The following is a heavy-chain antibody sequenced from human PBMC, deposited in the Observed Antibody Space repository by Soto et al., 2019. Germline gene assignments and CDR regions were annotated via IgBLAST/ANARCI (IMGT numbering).Heavy chain of an antibody. D-gene: IGHD3-10*01. CDR1: GFTFSTYG. V-gene: IGHV3-33*06. CDR2: IWYDGSIK. Sequence: PGGSLRLSCAASGFTFSTYGMHWVRQAPGKGLEWVALIWYDGSIKNYADSVKGRFTISRDNSKNTLYLQMNSLRAEDTAVYYCAKDVVGRVTMVRGDLNWFDPWGQGTLVTVSS. J-gene: IGHJ5*02. CDR3: AKDVVGRVTMVRGDLNWFDP.